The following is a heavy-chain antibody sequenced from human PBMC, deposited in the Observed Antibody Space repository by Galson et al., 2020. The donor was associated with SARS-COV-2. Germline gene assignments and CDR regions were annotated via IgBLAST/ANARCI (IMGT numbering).Heavy chain of an antibody. CDR3: ARESWGSFDP. CDR2: IKNGGDTI. CDR1: GFIFSDAH. D-gene: IGHD3-16*01. Sequence: GESLKISCAASGFIFSDAHMTWIRQAPGKGLEWISYIKNGGDTIYYADSVKGRFTMSRDNANNLLYLQMNSLRVEDTAMYYCARESWGSFDPWGQGTLVTVST. J-gene: IGHJ5*02. V-gene: IGHV3-11*01.